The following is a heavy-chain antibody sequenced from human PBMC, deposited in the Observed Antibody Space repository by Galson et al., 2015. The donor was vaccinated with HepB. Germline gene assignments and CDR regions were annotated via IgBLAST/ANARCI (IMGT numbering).Heavy chain of an antibody. D-gene: IGHD2-2*01. CDR3: ARHHTRNWFDP. J-gene: IGHJ5*02. Sequence: SETLSLTCTVSGGSISSSSYYWGWIRQPPGTGLEWIGGIYYSGSTYYNPSLKSRVTISVDTSKNQFSLKLSSVTAADTAVYYCARHHTRNWFDPWGQGTLVTVSS. CDR1: GGSISSSSYY. V-gene: IGHV4-39*01. CDR2: IYYSGST.